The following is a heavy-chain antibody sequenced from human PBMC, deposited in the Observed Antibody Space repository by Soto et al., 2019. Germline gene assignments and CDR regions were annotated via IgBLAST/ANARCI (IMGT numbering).Heavy chain of an antibody. CDR2: INHSGST. CDR3: ARGFKQISDCSSTSCYRYYYYYMDV. CDR1: GGSFSGYY. J-gene: IGHJ6*03. V-gene: IGHV4-34*01. Sequence: SETLSLTCAVYGGSFSGYYWSWIRQPPGKGLEWIGEINHSGSTNYNPSLKSRVTISVDTSKNQFSLKLSSVTAADTAVYYCARGFKQISDCSSTSCYRYYYYYMDVWGKGTTVTVSS. D-gene: IGHD2-2*01.